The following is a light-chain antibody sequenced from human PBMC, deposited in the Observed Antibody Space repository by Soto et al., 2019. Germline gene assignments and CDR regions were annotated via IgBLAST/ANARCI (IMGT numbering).Light chain of an antibody. CDR1: QSVSSSY. CDR3: QQYGSSPPT. J-gene: IGKJ1*01. V-gene: IGKV3-20*01. CDR2: VAS. Sequence: EIGLTQSPGTLSLSPGERATLSCRDSQSVSSSYLAWYQQKPGQAPRLLIYVASSRATGIPDMFSRSGSWTYFTLTISSLETEDFAVYYWQQYGSSPPTFGQGAKVDSK.